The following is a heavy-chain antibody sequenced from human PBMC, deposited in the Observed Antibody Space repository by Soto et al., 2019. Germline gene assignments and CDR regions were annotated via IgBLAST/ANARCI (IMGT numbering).Heavy chain of an antibody. CDR2: ISSNGGST. CDR3: ARDFSSVGFDWLIWNPNFDY. CDR1: GFTFSSYA. J-gene: IGHJ4*02. D-gene: IGHD3-9*01. Sequence: GGSLRLSCAASGFTFSSYAMHWVRQAPGKGLEYVSAISSNGGSTYYANSVKGRFTISRDNSKNTLYLQMGSLRAEDMAVYYCARDFSSVGFDWLIWNPNFDYWGQGTLVTVSS. V-gene: IGHV3-64*01.